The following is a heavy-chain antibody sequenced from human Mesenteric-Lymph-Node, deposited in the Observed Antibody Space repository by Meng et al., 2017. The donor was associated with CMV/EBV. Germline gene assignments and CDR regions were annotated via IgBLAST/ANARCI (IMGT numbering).Heavy chain of an antibody. D-gene: IGHD1-26*01. J-gene: IGHJ4*02. CDR3: ARGVGATDY. CDR2: MNPNSGNT. V-gene: IGHV1-8*03. Sequence: ASVKVSCKASGYTFTGYYMHWVRQATGQGLEWMGWMNPNSGNTGYAQKFQGRVTITRNTSISTAYMELSSLRSEDTAVYYCARGVGATDYWGQGTLVTVSS. CDR1: GYTFTGYY.